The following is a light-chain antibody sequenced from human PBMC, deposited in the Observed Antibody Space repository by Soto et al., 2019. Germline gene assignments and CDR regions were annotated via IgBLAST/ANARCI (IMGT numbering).Light chain of an antibody. J-gene: IGKJ1*01. Sequence: EIVLTQSPGTLSLSPGERATLSCRASQTFSSNYLAWYQQKPGQAPRLLIYAASGRATGIPDRFSGSGSGTDFTLTISRLEPEDFAVYYCQQCGDSPWTFGQGTKVDIK. CDR2: AAS. V-gene: IGKV3-20*01. CDR3: QQCGDSPWT. CDR1: QTFSSNY.